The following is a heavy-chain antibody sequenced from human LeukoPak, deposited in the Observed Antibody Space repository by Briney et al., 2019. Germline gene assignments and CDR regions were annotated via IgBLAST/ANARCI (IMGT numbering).Heavy chain of an antibody. J-gene: IGHJ6*02. CDR3: ARDSLRGSSWNYYYYGMDV. V-gene: IGHV1-2*02. CDR2: INPNSGGT. CDR1: GYTFTGYY. Sequence: ASVKVSCKASGYTFTGYYMHWVRQAPGQGLEWMGWINPNSGGTNYAQKFQGRVTMTRDTSISTAYMELSRLRSDDTAVYYCARDSLRGSSWNYYYYGMDVWGQGTTVTVSS. D-gene: IGHD6-13*01.